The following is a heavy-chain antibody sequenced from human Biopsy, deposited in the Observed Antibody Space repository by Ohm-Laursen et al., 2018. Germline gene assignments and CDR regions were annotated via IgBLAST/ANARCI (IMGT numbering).Heavy chain of an antibody. Sequence: ASVKVSCKASGYSFTSYYMHWVRQAPGQGLEWMGMINPSGSTTSYLQIFQGRVTMTRDTSKSTVYMELNSLRSEDTAVYYCARGSFWFGGNYYYYGMDVWGQGTTVTVSS. CDR1: GYSFTSYY. V-gene: IGHV1-46*01. CDR2: INPSGSTT. D-gene: IGHD3-10*01. J-gene: IGHJ6*02. CDR3: ARGSFWFGGNYYYYGMDV.